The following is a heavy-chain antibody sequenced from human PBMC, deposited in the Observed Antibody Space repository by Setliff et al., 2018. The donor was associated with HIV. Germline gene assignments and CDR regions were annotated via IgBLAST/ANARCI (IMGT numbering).Heavy chain of an antibody. CDR1: GGSFSGNY. CDR3: ARQGLTMFPGGGVPAPILYYFDY. V-gene: IGHV4-59*05. Sequence: LSLTCAIYGGSFSGNYWSWIRQPPGKGLEWIGTMYYRGTTYNNPSLKSRVTFSADTSKNQFSLTLNSVTATDTAVYYCARQGLTMFPGGGVPAPILYYFDYWGQGTLVTVSS. J-gene: IGHJ4*02. CDR2: MYYRGTT. D-gene: IGHD3-10*01.